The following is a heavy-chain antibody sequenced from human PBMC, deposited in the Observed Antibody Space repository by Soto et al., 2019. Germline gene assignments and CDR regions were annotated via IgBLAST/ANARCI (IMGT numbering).Heavy chain of an antibody. J-gene: IGHJ6*02. D-gene: IGHD3-9*01. CDR2: IVVGSGNT. CDR3: AAGVYGILTGFRPQYYYYYGMDV. V-gene: IGHV1-58*01. CDR1: GFTFTSSA. Sequence: ASVKVSCKASGFTFTSSAVQWVRQARGQRLEWIGWIVVGSGNTNYAQKFQERVTITRDMSTSTAYMERSSLRSGDTAVDYCAAGVYGILTGFRPQYYYYYGMDVWGQGTTVTVSS.